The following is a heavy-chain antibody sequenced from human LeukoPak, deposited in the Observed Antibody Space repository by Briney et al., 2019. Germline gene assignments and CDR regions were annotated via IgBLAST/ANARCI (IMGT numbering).Heavy chain of an antibody. CDR2: ISWNSGSI. CDR1: GFTFDDYA. J-gene: IGHJ3*02. Sequence: GGSLRLSCAASGFTFDDYALHWVRQAPGKGLEWVSGISWNSGSIGYADSVKGRFTISRDNAKNSLYLQMNSLRAEDTALYYCAKVLRDNDAFDIWGQGTMVTVSS. CDR3: AKVLRDNDAFDI. V-gene: IGHV3-9*01.